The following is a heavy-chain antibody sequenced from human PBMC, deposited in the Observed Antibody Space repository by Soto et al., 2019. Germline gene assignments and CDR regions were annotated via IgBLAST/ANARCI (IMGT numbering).Heavy chain of an antibody. CDR1: GFSFSYYN. V-gene: IGHV3-48*02. Sequence: PGGSLRLSCVASGFSFSYYNMNWVRQAPGKGLEWLSYISSDNITKYYADSVRGRFTISRDSAKNSLYLQMNSLRDEDTAVYFCARNVDLWGQGTMVTVSS. D-gene: IGHD2-21*01. J-gene: IGHJ3*01. CDR3: ARNVDL. CDR2: ISSDNITK.